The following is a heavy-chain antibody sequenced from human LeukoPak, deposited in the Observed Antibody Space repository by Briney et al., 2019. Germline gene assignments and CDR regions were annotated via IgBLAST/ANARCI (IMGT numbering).Heavy chain of an antibody. CDR2: IRSNSDGGTI. CDR1: GFSFYNAW. D-gene: IGHD3-22*01. V-gene: IGHV3-15*07. J-gene: IGHJ5*02. Sequence: GGSPRLSCATSGFSFYNAWMNWVRQAPGKGLEWVGRIRSNSDGGTIDYAAPVKGRFTLPRDDSKDTLYLQMNSLQTEDTAVYYCATDFYDSTWGQGTLVTVSS. CDR3: ATDFYDST.